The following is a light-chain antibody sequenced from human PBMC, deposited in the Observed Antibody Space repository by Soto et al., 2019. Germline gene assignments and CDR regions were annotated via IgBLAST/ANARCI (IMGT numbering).Light chain of an antibody. CDR3: QQHLT. CDR1: QSVSSSY. V-gene: IGKV3D-20*02. J-gene: IGKJ4*01. Sequence: EIVLTQSPGTLSLSPGERATLSCRASQSVSSSYLAWYQQKPGQAPRLLIYDASSRATGIPARFSGSGSGTDFTLTISSLEPEDFAVYYCQQHLTFGGGTKVDIK. CDR2: DAS.